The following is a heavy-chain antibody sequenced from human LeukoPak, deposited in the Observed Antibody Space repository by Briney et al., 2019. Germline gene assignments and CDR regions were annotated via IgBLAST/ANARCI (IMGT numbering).Heavy chain of an antibody. CDR2: VDSTGAYT. CDR1: GFIFSNYA. Sequence: GGSLRLSCAASGFIFSNYAMSWARQAPGKGLEWVSAVDSTGAYTWYADSVKGRFTISKDSSKTILYLQMNSLRAEDAAVYFCAKGSAAGRPYYFDYWGQGTLVTVSS. CDR3: AKGSAAGRPYYFDY. D-gene: IGHD6-25*01. J-gene: IGHJ4*02. V-gene: IGHV3-23*01.